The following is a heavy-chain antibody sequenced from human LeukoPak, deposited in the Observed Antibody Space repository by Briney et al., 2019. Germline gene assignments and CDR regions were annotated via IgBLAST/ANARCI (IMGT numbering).Heavy chain of an antibody. CDR2: IYYSGST. J-gene: IGHJ6*02. CDR1: GGSISSYY. CDR3: ARDLVDTAMGYYHGMDV. D-gene: IGHD5-18*01. V-gene: IGHV4-59*01. Sequence: SETLSLTCTVSGGSISSYYWSWIRQPPGKGLEWIGYIYYSGSTNYNPSLKSRVTISVATSKNQFSLKLSSVTAADTAVYYCARDLVDTAMGYYHGMDVWGQGTTVTVSS.